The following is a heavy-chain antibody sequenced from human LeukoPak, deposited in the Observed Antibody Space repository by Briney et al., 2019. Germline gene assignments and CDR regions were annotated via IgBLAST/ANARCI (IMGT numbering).Heavy chain of an antibody. Sequence: GESLRLSCAASGFTFSNYWLHWVRQVPGKGLMWVSRINGDGNRLNYADSVKGRFTISRDNAKNTLYLQMNSLRAEDTAVYYCARDLYCTNGVCYPGKSYYYGMDVWGQGTTVTVSS. CDR1: GFTFSNYW. D-gene: IGHD2-8*01. CDR3: ARDLYCTNGVCYPGKSYYYGMDV. J-gene: IGHJ6*02. V-gene: IGHV3-74*01. CDR2: INGDGNRL.